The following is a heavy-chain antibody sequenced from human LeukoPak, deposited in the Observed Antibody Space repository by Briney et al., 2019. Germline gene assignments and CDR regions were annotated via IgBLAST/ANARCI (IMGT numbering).Heavy chain of an antibody. D-gene: IGHD6-13*01. J-gene: IGHJ4*02. Sequence: GESLKISCKGSGYSFTSYWIGWVRQMPGKGLEWMGIIYPGDSDTRYSPSFQGQVTISADKSISTAYLQWSSLKASDTAMYYCAREIANGYSSSRYYFDYWGQGTLVTVSS. V-gene: IGHV5-51*01. CDR2: IYPGDSDT. CDR1: GYSFTSYW. CDR3: AREIANGYSSSRYYFDY.